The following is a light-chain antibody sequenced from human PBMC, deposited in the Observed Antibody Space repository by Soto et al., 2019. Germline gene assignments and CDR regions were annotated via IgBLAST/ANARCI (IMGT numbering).Light chain of an antibody. CDR1: SSDVGAYKY. CDR3: CSYTDSRNHI. V-gene: IGLV2-11*01. Sequence: QSVLTHPRSVSWSPGHSVTISCTGTSSDVGAYKYVSWYQHYPGEAPKVMIYDVTQRPSGVPDRFSASKSGDTASLTISGLQADDEADYYCCSYTDSRNHIFGSGTKVTVL. CDR2: DVT. J-gene: IGLJ1*01.